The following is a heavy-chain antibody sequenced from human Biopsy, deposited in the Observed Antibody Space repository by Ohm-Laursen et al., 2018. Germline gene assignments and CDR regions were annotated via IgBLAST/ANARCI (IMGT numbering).Heavy chain of an antibody. D-gene: IGHD3-22*01. CDR2: IYYSVMT. CDR1: GDSVTKYY. V-gene: IGHV4-59*02. CDR3: ARDRGYYSDRTVPGYFDL. Sequence: GTLSLTCVVSGDSVTKYYWSWIRQPPGKGLEWIGHIYYSVMTNYNPSLQSRVTISVDTSKNHFSLRLRSVTPADTAIYYCARDRGYYSDRTVPGYFDLWGRGTLVTVSS. J-gene: IGHJ2*01.